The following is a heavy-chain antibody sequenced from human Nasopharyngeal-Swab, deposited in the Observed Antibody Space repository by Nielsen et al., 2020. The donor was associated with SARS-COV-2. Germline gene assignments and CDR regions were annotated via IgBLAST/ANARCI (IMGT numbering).Heavy chain of an antibody. V-gene: IGHV4-59*01. CDR1: GGAISSYY. Sequence: SETRSLTGTVSGGAISSYYWGWIRQPPGQGLEWMGYIYYSGSTNYNPSLKSRVTISVDTSKNQFSLKLSSVTAADTAVYYCARTIGASRGYSYGSYYYMDVWGKGTTVTVSS. CDR3: ARTIGASRGYSYGSYYYMDV. CDR2: IYYSGST. J-gene: IGHJ6*03. D-gene: IGHD5-18*01.